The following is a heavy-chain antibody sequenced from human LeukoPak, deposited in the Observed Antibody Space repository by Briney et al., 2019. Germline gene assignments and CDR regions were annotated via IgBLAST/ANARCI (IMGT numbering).Heavy chain of an antibody. CDR3: ARDGTGYCSGGSCYSGASFDY. J-gene: IGHJ4*02. CDR1: GYTFTGYY. D-gene: IGHD2-15*01. CDR2: INPNSGGT. V-gene: IGHV1-2*06. Sequence: ASVKVSCKAFGYTFTGYYMHWVRQAPGQGLEWMGRINPNSGGTNYAQKFQGRVTMTRGTSISTAYMELSRLRSDDTAVYYCARDGTGYCSGGSCYSGASFDYWGQGTLVTVSS.